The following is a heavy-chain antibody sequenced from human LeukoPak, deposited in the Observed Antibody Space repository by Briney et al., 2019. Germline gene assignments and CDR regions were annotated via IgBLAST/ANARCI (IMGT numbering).Heavy chain of an antibody. CDR1: GYTFTGYY. CDR2: INPNSGGT. D-gene: IGHD6-13*01. J-gene: IGHJ5*02. CDR3: ARHSPGIAAAGTRYWFDP. Sequence: GASVKVSCKASGYTFTGYYMHWVRQAPGQGLEWMGWINPNSGGTNYAQKFQGRVTMTRDTSISTAYMELSRLRSDDTAVYYCARHSPGIAAAGTRYWFDPWGQGTLVTVSS. V-gene: IGHV1-2*02.